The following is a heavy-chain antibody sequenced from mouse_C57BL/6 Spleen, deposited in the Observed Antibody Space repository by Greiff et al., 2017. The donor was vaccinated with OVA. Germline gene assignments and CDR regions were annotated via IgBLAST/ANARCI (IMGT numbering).Heavy chain of an antibody. CDR1: GYAFSSYW. CDR2: IYPGDGDT. V-gene: IGHV1-80*01. CDR3: ARRGGYYYFDY. Sequence: VKLMESGAELVKPGASVKISCKASGYAFSSYWMNWVKQRPGKGLEWIGQIYPGDGDTNYNGKFKGKATLTADKSSSTAYMQLSSLTSEDSAVYFCARRGGYYYFDYWGQGTTLTVSS. D-gene: IGHD2-3*01. J-gene: IGHJ2*01.